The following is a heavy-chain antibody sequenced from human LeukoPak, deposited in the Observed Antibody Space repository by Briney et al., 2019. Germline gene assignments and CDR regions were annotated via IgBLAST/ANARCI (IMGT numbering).Heavy chain of an antibody. CDR2: INYSGST. CDR3: ARAGTFYDILTGYYF. J-gene: IGHJ4*02. CDR1: GGSISSYY. D-gene: IGHD3-9*01. V-gene: IGHV4-59*01. Sequence: SETLSLTCTVSGGSISSYYWSWIRQPPGNGLDWLGHINYSGSTNYNPSLKSRLTISLDTSKNQFSLKLTSVTAADTALYYCARAGTFYDILTGYYFWGQGTLVTVSS.